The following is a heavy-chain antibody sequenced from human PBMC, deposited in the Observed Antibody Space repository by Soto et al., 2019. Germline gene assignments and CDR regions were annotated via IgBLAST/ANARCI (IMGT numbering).Heavy chain of an antibody. V-gene: IGHV1-8*01. Sequence: ASVKVSCKASGYTFTSYDINWVRQATGQGLEWMGWMNPNSGNTGYAHKFQGRVTMTRNTSISTAYMELSILRSEDTAVYYCARAVYYDFWSGPYYYYGIDVWGQGTTVTVSS. D-gene: IGHD3-3*01. CDR2: MNPNSGNT. CDR1: GYTFTSYD. CDR3: ARAVYYDFWSGPYYYYGIDV. J-gene: IGHJ6*02.